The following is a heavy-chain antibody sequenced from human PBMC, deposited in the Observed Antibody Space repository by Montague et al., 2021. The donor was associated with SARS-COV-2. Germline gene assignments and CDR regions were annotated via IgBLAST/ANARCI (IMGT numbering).Heavy chain of an antibody. Sequence: SLRLSSAASGFTFSNSAMNWVRQAPGKGLEWVSGSSGSDGGTHYADSVKGRFTISRDNSKNVLYLQMNSLRAEDTALYYCAKDSYYCGLGYGVDVWGQGTTVTVSS. CDR2: SSGSDGGT. V-gene: IGHV3-23*01. J-gene: IGHJ6*02. D-gene: IGHD3-10*01. CDR1: GFTFSNSA. CDR3: AKDSYYCGLGYGVDV.